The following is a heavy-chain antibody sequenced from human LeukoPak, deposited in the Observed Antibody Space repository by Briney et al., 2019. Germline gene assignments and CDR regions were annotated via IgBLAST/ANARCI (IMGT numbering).Heavy chain of an antibody. CDR1: GGSFSGYY. D-gene: IGHD3-22*01. Sequence: SETLSLTCAVYGGSFSGYYWSWIRQPPGKALEWIGEINHSGSTNYNPSLKSRVTISVDTSKNQFSLKLSSVTAADTAVYYCARGPGEYYDSTTDPGGFDYWGQGTLVTVSS. V-gene: IGHV4-34*01. J-gene: IGHJ4*02. CDR3: ARGPGEYYDSTTDPGGFDY. CDR2: INHSGST.